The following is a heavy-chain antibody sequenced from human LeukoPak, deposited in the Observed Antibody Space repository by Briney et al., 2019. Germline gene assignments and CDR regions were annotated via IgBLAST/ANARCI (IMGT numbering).Heavy chain of an antibody. J-gene: IGHJ5*02. CDR2: IYHDGST. CDR3: ARGKRWELLYNWFDP. CDR1: GGSISSSSYY. V-gene: IGHV4-39*01. Sequence: SETLSLTCTVSGGSISSSSYYLGWARQPPRKGLEWIGSIYHDGSTHHNPSLKSRVTISADTSKNQYSLRLSSVTAADTAVYYCARGKRWELLYNWFDPWGQGTLVTVSS. D-gene: IGHD1-26*01.